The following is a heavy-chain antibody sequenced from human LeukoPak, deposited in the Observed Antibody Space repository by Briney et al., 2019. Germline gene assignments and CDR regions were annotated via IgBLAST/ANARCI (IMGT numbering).Heavy chain of an antibody. J-gene: IGHJ4*02. CDR2: IYWDDDK. V-gene: IGHV2-5*02. Sequence: SGPTLVKPTQTLTLTCTFSGFSLSTSPVGVGWIRQPPGKALEWLALIYWDDDKRYIPSLKSRLTITQDTSKNQVVLTMRNLDPVDTATYYCAHAGTFDYIWGSYRYSHFDYWGQGTLVTVSS. CDR1: GFSLSTSPVG. D-gene: IGHD3-16*02. CDR3: AHAGTFDYIWGSYRYSHFDY.